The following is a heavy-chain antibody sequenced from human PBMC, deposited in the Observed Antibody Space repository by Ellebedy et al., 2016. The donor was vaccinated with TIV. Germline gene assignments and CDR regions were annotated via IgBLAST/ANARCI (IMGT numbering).Heavy chain of an antibody. Sequence: SETLSLTCTVSGGSISSYYWSWIRQPPGKGLEWIGYIYYSGSTNYNPSLKSRVTISIDTSKNQFSLKLSSVTAADTAVYYCVRGKNYSGMDVWGPGTTVTVSS. CDR2: IYYSGST. V-gene: IGHV4-59*01. J-gene: IGHJ6*02. CDR3: VRGKNYSGMDV. CDR1: GGSISSYY.